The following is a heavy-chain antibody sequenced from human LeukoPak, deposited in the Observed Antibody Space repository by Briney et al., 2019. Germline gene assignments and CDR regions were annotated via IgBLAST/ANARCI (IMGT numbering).Heavy chain of an antibody. CDR3: ARAAATFDY. J-gene: IGHJ4*02. V-gene: IGHV6-1*01. CDR2: TYYRSKWYN. CDR1: GDSVSSSSAA. Sequence: SQTLSLTCAISGDSVSSSSAAWSWIRQSPSGGLEWLGRTYYRSKWYNDYAVSVKSRITISPDTSKNQFSLQLNSVTPEDTAVYYCARAAATFDYWGQGTLVTVSS. D-gene: IGHD2-15*01.